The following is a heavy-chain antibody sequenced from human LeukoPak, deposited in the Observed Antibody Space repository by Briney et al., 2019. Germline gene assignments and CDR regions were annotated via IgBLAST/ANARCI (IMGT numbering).Heavy chain of an antibody. CDR2: INPNSGNT. CDR3: VRLFVQEPSGWFDP. Sequence: ASVKVSCKPSGYTFSSYEINWVRQPPGQGLEWMGWINPNSGNTAYAQKFQGRVTMTRDVSIRTAYMELSSLRSEDTAVYYCVRLFVQEPSGWFDPWGQGTLVTVS. V-gene: IGHV1-8*01. D-gene: IGHD3-10*01. J-gene: IGHJ5*02. CDR1: GYTFSSYE.